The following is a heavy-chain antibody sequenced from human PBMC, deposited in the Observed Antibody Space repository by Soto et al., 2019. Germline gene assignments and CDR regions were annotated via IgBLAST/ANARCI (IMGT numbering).Heavy chain of an antibody. CDR1: CYDFATYW. CDR2: IYPGDSDT. V-gene: IGHV5-51*01. Sequence: PGESLKISCQVSCYDFATYWLAWVRQVPGKGLEWMGIIYPGDSDTRYSPSFQGQVTISADKSISTAYLQWSSLKASDTAMYYCARRYSSLDYWGQGTL. D-gene: IGHD6-13*01. CDR3: ARRYSSLDY. J-gene: IGHJ4*02.